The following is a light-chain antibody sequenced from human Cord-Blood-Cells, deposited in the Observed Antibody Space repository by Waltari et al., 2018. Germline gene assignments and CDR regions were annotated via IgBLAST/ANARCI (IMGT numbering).Light chain of an antibody. CDR3: QQSYSTPYT. J-gene: IGKJ2*01. V-gene: IGKV1-39*01. CDR2: TAS. CDR1: QSISSY. Sequence: SVGDRVTITCRASQSISSYLNWYQQKPGKAPKLLIYTASSLQSGVPSRFSGSGSGTDFTLTISSLQPEDFATYYCQQSYSTPYTFGQGTKLEIK.